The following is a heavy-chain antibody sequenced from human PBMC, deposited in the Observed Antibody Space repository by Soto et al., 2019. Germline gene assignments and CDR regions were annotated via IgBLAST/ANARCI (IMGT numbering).Heavy chain of an antibody. V-gene: IGHV1-69*13. CDR3: AREGFRVVRGKSDSNWFDP. J-gene: IGHJ5*02. D-gene: IGHD3-10*01. CDR2: IIPIFGTA. CDR1: GGTFSSYA. Sequence: GASVKVSCKASGGTFSSYAISWVRQAPGQGLEWMGGIIPIFGTANYAQKFQGRVTITAGESTSTAYMELSSLRSEDTAVYYCAREGFRVVRGKSDSNWFDPWGQGTLVTVSS.